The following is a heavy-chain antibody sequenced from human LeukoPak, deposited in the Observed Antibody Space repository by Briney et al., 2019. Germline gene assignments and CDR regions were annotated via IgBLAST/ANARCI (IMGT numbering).Heavy chain of an antibody. J-gene: IGHJ4*02. CDR2: INHSGST. D-gene: IGHD6-19*01. CDR1: GGSFSGYY. V-gene: IGHV4-34*01. CDR3: ARLIAVAGTCFDY. Sequence: SETLSLTCAVYGGSFSGYYWSWIRQPPGKGLEWIGEINHSGSTNYNPSLKSRVTISVDTSKNQFSLKLSSVTAADTAVYYCARLIAVAGTCFDYWGQGTLVTASS.